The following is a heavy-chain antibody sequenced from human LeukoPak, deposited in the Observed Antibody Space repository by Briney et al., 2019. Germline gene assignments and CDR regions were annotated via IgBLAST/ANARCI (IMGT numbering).Heavy chain of an antibody. V-gene: IGHV3-20*04. CDR3: ARDLPQIEY. CDR1: GFNFDDYD. CDR2: INWNGGST. Sequence: AGGSLRLSCAASGFNFDDYDMNWVRQAPGKGLEWVSGINWNGGSTGYADSVKGRFTISRDNANNSLYLQMNSLRAEDTALYYCARDLPQIEYWGQGTLVTVSS. D-gene: IGHD3-22*01. J-gene: IGHJ4*02.